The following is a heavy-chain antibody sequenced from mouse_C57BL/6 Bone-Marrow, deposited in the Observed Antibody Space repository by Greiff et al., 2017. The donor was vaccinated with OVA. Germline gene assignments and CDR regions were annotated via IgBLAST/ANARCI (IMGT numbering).Heavy chain of an antibody. CDR2: IDPSDSET. CDR3: AKGFYYPYDY. Sequence: QVQLKQPGAELVRPGSSVKLSCKASGYTFTSYWMHWVKQRPIQGLEWIGNIDPSDSETHYNQKFKDKATLTVDKSSSTAYMQLSSLTSEDSAVYYCAKGFYYPYDYWGQGTSVTVSS. D-gene: IGHD2-1*01. J-gene: IGHJ4*01. CDR1: GYTFTSYW. V-gene: IGHV1-52*01.